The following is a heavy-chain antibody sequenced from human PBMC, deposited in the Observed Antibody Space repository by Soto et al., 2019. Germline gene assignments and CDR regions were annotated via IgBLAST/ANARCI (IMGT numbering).Heavy chain of an antibody. V-gene: IGHV1-8*01. CDR3: ARYPYTSYCSDGSCSYDAFDI. D-gene: IGHD2-15*01. J-gene: IGHJ3*02. CDR2: MNPNSGNT. CDR1: GYSFTSYD. Sequence: QVQMVQSGAEVKKPGASVKVSCRASGYSFTSYDVNWVRQATGQGLEWMGWMNPNSGNTAFAQKFQGRVTMTRDTPISTAYMALSGLRSEDTAVYYCARYPYTSYCSDGSCSYDAFDIWGQGTVVTVSS.